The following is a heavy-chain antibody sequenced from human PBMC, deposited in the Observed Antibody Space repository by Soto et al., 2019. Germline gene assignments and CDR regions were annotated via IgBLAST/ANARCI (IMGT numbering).Heavy chain of an antibody. D-gene: IGHD3-16*01. CDR3: TAFGARTY. V-gene: IGHV3-7*03. CDR2: VSPNGNGR. J-gene: IGHJ4*02. CDR1: GFTFTTHW. Sequence: PGGSLRLSCAASGFTFTTHWMSWIRQAPGKGLEWVAHVSPNGNGRYYVESVKGRFTISRDNPKNSLYLDMHSLRVEDTATYYCTAFGARTYWGRGTLVTVSS.